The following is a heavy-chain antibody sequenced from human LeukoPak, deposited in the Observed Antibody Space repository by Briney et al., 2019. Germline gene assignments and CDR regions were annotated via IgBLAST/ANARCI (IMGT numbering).Heavy chain of an antibody. CDR2: IKPDGSEK. CDR1: GFTFSDYW. V-gene: IGHV3-7*01. Sequence: GGSLRLSCAASGFTFSDYWMTWVRQAPGKGLEWVANIKPDGSEKYYVDSVKGRFTISRDNAKNSLYLQMNSLRVEDTAVYYCARSNQADDYWGQGTLVTVSS. D-gene: IGHD1-14*01. CDR3: ARSNQADDY. J-gene: IGHJ4*02.